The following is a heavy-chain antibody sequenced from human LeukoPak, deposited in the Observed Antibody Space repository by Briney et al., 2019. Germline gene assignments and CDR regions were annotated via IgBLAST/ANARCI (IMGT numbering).Heavy chain of an antibody. D-gene: IGHD6-13*01. CDR3: ARSYGQQQLPYYYYYGMDV. J-gene: IGHJ6*02. Sequence: SETLSLTCTVSGGSISSYYWSWIRQPPGKGLEWIGYIYYSGSTNYNPSLKSRVTISVDTSKNQFSLKLSSVTAADAAVYYCARSYGQQQLPYYYYYGMDVWGQGTTVTVSS. CDR2: IYYSGST. CDR1: GGSISSYY. V-gene: IGHV4-59*01.